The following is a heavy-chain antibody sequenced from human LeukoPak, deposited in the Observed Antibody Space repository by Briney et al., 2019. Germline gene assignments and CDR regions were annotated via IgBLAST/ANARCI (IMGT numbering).Heavy chain of an antibody. CDR2: ISGSGANT. J-gene: IGHJ4*02. CDR1: GFTFSAYA. Sequence: GGSLRLSCAASGFTFSAYAMSWVRQAPGKGLEWVSAISGSGANTYYADSEKGRSTISRDNSKNTLYLQMNSLRAEDTAVYYCATTASSWYFFSFDYWGQGTLVTVSS. CDR3: ATTASSWYFFSFDY. V-gene: IGHV3-23*01. D-gene: IGHD6-13*01.